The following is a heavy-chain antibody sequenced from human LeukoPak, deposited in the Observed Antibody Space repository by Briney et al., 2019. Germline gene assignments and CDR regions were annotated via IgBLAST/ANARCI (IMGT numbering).Heavy chain of an antibody. CDR1: GFTFSSYA. Sequence: GGSLRLSCAASGFTFSSYAMSWVRQAPGKGLEWVSSISSSSSYIYYADSVKGRFTISRDNAKNSLYLQMNSLRAEDTAVYYCAREDVLWFGELSVFDYWGQGTLVTVSS. D-gene: IGHD3-10*01. J-gene: IGHJ4*02. CDR3: AREDVLWFGELSVFDY. CDR2: ISSSSSYI. V-gene: IGHV3-21*01.